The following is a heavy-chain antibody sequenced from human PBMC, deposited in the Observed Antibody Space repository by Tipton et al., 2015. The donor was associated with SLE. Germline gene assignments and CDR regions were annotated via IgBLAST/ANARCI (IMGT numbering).Heavy chain of an antibody. J-gene: IGHJ3*01. CDR3: ATSPALDFFDF. V-gene: IGHV4-39*07. Sequence: TLSLTCTVSSGSISDCNRYWGWIRQAPGKGLEWIATTYYTGSPYFNPSLKSRVTISVDTSRDQFSLKMTSVTAADTALYYCATSPALDFFDFWGQGTMVPVSS. D-gene: IGHD2-2*03. CDR1: SGSISDCNRY. CDR2: TYYTGSP.